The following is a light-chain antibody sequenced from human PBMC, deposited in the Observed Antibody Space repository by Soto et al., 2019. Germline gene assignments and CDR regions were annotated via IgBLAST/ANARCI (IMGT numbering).Light chain of an antibody. CDR1: QSVSSN. CDR3: QQYNSYSGT. Sequence: EIVMTQSPATLSVSPGDRATLSCRASQSVSSNFAWYQQKPGQAPRLLIYGASTRATGIPARFSGSGSGTEFTLTISSLQPDDFATYYCQQYNSYSGTFGQGTKVDIK. V-gene: IGKV3-15*01. CDR2: GAS. J-gene: IGKJ1*01.